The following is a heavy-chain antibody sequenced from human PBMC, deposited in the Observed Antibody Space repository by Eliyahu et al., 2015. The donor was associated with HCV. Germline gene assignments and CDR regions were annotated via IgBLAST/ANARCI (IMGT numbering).Heavy chain of an antibody. J-gene: IGHJ6*02. CDR2: ISYDGSNK. Sequence: QVQLVESGGGVVQPGRSLRLSCAASGFTFSSYGMXWVRQAPGKGLEWVAVISYDGSNKYYADSVKGRFTISRDNSKNTLYLQMNSLRAEDTAVYYCAKDGYYDFWSGYFTDYYGMDVWGQGTTVTVSS. D-gene: IGHD3-3*01. V-gene: IGHV3-30*18. CDR1: GFTFSSYG. CDR3: AKDGYYDFWSGYFTDYYGMDV.